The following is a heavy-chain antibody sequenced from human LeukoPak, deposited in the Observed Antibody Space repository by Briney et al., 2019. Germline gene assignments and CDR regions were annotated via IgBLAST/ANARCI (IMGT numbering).Heavy chain of an antibody. CDR3: ARAVRYCSGGSCLINYFDY. CDR2: TYYRSKWYN. D-gene: IGHD2-15*01. CDR1: GDSVSSNSAA. J-gene: IGHJ4*02. Sequence: SQTPSLTCAISGDSVSSNSAAWNWIRQSPSRGLEWLGRTYYRSKWYNDYAVSVKSRITINPDTSKNQFSLQLNSVTPEDTAVYYCARAVRYCSGGSCLINYFDYWGQGTLVTVSS. V-gene: IGHV6-1*01.